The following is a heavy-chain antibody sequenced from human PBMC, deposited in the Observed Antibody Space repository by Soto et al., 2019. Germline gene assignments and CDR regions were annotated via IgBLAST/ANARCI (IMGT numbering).Heavy chain of an antibody. CDR1: GGTFRDSA. J-gene: IGHJ6*02. V-gene: IGHV1-69*12. D-gene: IGHD1-1*01. CDR3: ARDNDRPQLGGNYYYILDV. Sequence: QVQLEQSGAEVKKPGSSVKLSCKASGGTFRDSAISWVRQAPGQGLEWMGGIMPIFRTPDYAQKFQGRVTITADESXXXAXXELSGLRSDDTAVYYCARDNDRPQLGGNYYYILDVWGHGTTVTVSS. CDR2: IMPIFRTP.